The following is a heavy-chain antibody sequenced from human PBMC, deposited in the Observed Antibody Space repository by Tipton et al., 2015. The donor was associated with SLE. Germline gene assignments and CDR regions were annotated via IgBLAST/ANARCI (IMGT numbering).Heavy chain of an antibody. D-gene: IGHD6-13*01. CDR2: IWYDGSNK. CDR3: AGQLSYYYGMDV. Sequence: LRLSCAASGFTFSSYGMHWVRQAPGKGLEWVAVIWYDGSNKYYADSVKGRFTISRDNSKNTLYLQMNSLRAEDTAVYYCAGQLSYYYGMDVWGQGTTVTVSS. J-gene: IGHJ6*02. V-gene: IGHV3-33*08. CDR1: GFTFSSYG.